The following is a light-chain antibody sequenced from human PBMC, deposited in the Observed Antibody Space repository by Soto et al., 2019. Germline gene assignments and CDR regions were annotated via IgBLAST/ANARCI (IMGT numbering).Light chain of an antibody. Sequence: QSVLTQPPSASGTPGQRVTISCSGSSSNIGSNTVNWYQQLPGTAPKVLIYTNDQRPSGVPDRFSGSKSGTSASLAISGLQSEDEADYYCAAWDDSLNGVIFGGGTQLTV. CDR1: SSNIGSNT. J-gene: IGLJ2*01. CDR3: AAWDDSLNGVI. V-gene: IGLV1-44*01. CDR2: TND.